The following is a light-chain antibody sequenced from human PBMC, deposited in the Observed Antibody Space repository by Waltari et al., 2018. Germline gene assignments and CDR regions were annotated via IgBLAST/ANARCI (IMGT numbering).Light chain of an antibody. V-gene: IGLV2-23*01. CDR1: SRDVGNYNL. CDR2: DDN. CDR3: CSYAGSYTWV. J-gene: IGLJ3*02. Sequence: QSALTQPAPVSGSPGQSITISCTGTSRDVGNYNLLSWYQQYPGKAPKVMIYDDNRRPSGVSDRFSGSKSGNTASLTISGVQAEDEADYYCCSYAGSYTWVFGGGTKLTVL.